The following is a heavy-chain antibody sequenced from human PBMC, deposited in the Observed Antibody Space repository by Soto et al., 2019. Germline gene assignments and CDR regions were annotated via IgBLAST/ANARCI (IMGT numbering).Heavy chain of an antibody. D-gene: IGHD4-17*01. J-gene: IGHJ4*02. CDR2: ISSSSSTI. V-gene: IGHV3-48*01. CDR1: GFTFSSYS. CDR3: ARGTYGDLDY. Sequence: EVQLVESGGGLVQPGGSLRLSCAASGFTFSSYSMNWVRQAPGKGLEWVSYISSSSSTIYYADSVKGRFAISRDNAKNSLYLQMNSLRAEDTAVYYCARGTYGDLDYWGQGTLVTVSS.